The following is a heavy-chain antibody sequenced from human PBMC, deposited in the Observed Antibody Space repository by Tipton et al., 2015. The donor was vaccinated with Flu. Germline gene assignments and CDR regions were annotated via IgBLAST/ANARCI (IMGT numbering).Heavy chain of an antibody. CDR3: ARGRAVAGTDY. Sequence: LSCTVSGGSISSSSYYWGWIRQPPGKGLEWIGSIYYSGSTYYNPSLKSRVTISVDTSKNQFSLKLSSVTAADTAVYYCARGRAVAGTDYWGQGTLVTVSS. CDR1: GGSISSSSYY. V-gene: IGHV4-39*07. J-gene: IGHJ4*02. CDR2: IYYSGST. D-gene: IGHD6-19*01.